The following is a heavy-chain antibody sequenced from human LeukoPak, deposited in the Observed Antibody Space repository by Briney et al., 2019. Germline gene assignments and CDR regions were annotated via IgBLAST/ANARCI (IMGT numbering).Heavy chain of an antibody. V-gene: IGHV4-59*01. CDR2: IYYSGST. CDR3: AREQTGTTTSFDY. D-gene: IGHD1-1*01. Sequence: SETLSLTCTVSGGSISSYYWSWIRQPPEKGLEWIGYIYYSGSTNYNPSLKSRVTISVDTSKNQFSLKLSSVTAADTAVYYCAREQTGTTTSFDYWGQGTLVTVSS. CDR1: GGSISSYY. J-gene: IGHJ4*02.